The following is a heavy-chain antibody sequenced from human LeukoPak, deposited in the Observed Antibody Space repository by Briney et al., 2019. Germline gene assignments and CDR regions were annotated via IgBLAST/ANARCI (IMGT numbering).Heavy chain of an antibody. V-gene: IGHV4-61*01. Sequence: SETLSLTCTVSGGSVSSGSYYWSWIRQPPGKGLEWIGYIYYSGSTNYNPSLKSRVTISVDTSKNQFSLKLSSVTAADTAVYYCARQQKRPYYDFWSGYPLVGMDVWGQGTTATVSS. J-gene: IGHJ6*02. CDR1: GGSVSSGSYY. D-gene: IGHD3-3*01. CDR3: ARQQKRPYYDFWSGYPLVGMDV. CDR2: IYYSGST.